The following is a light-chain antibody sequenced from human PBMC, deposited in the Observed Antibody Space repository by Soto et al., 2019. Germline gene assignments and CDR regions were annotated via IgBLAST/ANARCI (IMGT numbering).Light chain of an antibody. J-gene: IGKJ4*01. CDR2: GAS. CDR3: QQYGNSPLT. Sequence: EIVLTQSPGTLSLSPGERAALSCRASQSVSNSYLAWYQQNPGQAPRLLIYGASSGATGIPDRFSGSGSGTDFTLTISRLEPEDFAVYYCQQYGNSPLTFGGGTKVEMK. CDR1: QSVSNSY. V-gene: IGKV3-20*01.